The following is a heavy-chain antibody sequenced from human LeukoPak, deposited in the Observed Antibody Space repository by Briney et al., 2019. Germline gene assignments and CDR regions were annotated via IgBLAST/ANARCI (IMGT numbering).Heavy chain of an antibody. CDR2: IYADGRT. J-gene: IGHJ1*01. CDR3: ARDPLDYASPQH. CDR1: GFTFSNNY. Sequence: GGSLRLSCAASGFTFSNNYLSWVRQAPGKGLEWVSVIYADGRTFHADSVKGRFTISRDNSKNTLFLQMNSLRAEDTAVYYCARDPLDYASPQHWGQGTLVTVSS. V-gene: IGHV3-53*01. D-gene: IGHD3/OR15-3a*01.